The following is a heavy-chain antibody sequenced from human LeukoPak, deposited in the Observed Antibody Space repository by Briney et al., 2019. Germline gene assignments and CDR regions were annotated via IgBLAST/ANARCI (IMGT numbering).Heavy chain of an antibody. J-gene: IGHJ4*02. V-gene: IGHV4-34*01. Sequence: SESLSLTCAVYGGSFSGYYWSWIRQPPGRGLEWIGEINHSGSTNYNPSLKSRVTISVDTSKNQFSLKLSSVTAADTAVYYCARGRGYCDWLVDYWGQGTLVTVSS. CDR1: GGSFSGYY. CDR3: ARGRGYCDWLVDY. CDR2: INHSGST. D-gene: IGHD3-9*01.